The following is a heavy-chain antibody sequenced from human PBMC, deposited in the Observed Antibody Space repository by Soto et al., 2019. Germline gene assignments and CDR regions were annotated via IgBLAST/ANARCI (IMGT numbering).Heavy chain of an antibody. CDR2: INPSGGST. CDR3: AREYYDSSGYYRFPDYL. Sequence: ASVKVSCKASGYTFTSYYMHWVRQAPGQGLEWMGIINPSGGSTSYAQKFQGRVTMTRDTSTSTVYMELSSLRSEDTAVYYCAREYYDSSGYYRFPDYLWGQGTLVTVS. V-gene: IGHV1-46*03. J-gene: IGHJ4*02. CDR1: GYTFTSYY. D-gene: IGHD3-22*01.